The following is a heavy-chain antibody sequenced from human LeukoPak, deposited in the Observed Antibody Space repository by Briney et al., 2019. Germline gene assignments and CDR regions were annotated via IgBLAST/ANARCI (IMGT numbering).Heavy chain of an antibody. CDR2: IRYDGSNK. V-gene: IGHV3-30*02. Sequence: GGSLRLSCAASGFTFSSYGMHWVRQAPGKGLGWVAFIRYDGSNKYYADSVKGRFTISRDNSKNTLYLQMNSLRAEDTAVYYCAKTCSSTSCHNGYFQHWGQGTLVTVSS. CDR1: GFTFSSYG. J-gene: IGHJ1*01. D-gene: IGHD2-2*01. CDR3: AKTCSSTSCHNGYFQH.